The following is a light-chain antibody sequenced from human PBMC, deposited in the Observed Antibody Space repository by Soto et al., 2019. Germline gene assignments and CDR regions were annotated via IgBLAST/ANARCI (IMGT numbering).Light chain of an antibody. Sequence: QSALTQPASVSGSPGQSITISCTGTSSDVGGYNYVSWYQQHPGKAPKLMIYDVSNRPSGVSNRFSGSKSGNPASLTISGLQAEDEADYYCSSHTSSSTRVVFGGGTKVTVL. J-gene: IGLJ2*01. CDR2: DVS. V-gene: IGLV2-14*01. CDR3: SSHTSSSTRVV. CDR1: SSDVGGYNY.